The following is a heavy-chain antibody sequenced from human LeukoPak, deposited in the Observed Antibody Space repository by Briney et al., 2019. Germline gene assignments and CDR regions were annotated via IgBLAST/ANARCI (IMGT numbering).Heavy chain of an antibody. D-gene: IGHD2-15*01. V-gene: IGHV1-69*13. J-gene: IGHJ4*02. CDR2: IIPIFGTA. Sequence: ASVKVSCKASGGTFSSYAISWVRQAPGQGLEWMGGIIPIFGTANYAQKFQGRVTITADESTSTAYMELSSLRSEDTAVYYCAREGPYCSGGSCYYYFDYWGQETLVTVSS. CDR3: AREGPYCSGGSCYYYFDY. CDR1: GGTFSSYA.